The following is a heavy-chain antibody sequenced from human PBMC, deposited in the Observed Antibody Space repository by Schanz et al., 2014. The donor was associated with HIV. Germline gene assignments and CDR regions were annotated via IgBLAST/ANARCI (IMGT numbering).Heavy chain of an antibody. CDR1: GGSFNNYA. D-gene: IGHD1-26*01. V-gene: IGHV1-69*01. CDR2: IIPLLGTA. J-gene: IGHJ5*02. CDR3: ARVRGASFTGYFDP. Sequence: QVLLVQSGAEVKKPGSSVKVSCKASGGSFNNYAISWVRQAPGQGLEWMGGIIPLLGTADYAQKFQGGITISADESTMTAYMMLSSLKSEDTAFYYCARVRGASFTGYFDPWGQGTLVTVSS.